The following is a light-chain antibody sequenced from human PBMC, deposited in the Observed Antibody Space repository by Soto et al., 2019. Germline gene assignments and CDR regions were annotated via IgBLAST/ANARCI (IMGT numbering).Light chain of an antibody. Sequence: QSALTQPPSASGSPGQSVAISCTGTSSDIGGYNYVSWYQIHPGKAPKLMIYEVNKRPSGVPDRFSGSKSGNTASLIVSGLQAEDEADYYCSSYAGSNMGVFGGGTMLTVL. CDR2: EVN. CDR3: SSYAGSNMGV. CDR1: SSDIGGYNY. V-gene: IGLV2-8*01. J-gene: IGLJ2*01.